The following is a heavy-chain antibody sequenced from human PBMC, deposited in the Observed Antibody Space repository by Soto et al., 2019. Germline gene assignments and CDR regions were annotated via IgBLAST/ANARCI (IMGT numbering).Heavy chain of an antibody. CDR2: IIPIFGTA. J-gene: IGHJ6*02. Sequence: WASVKVSCKASGGTFSSYAISWVRQAPGQGLEWMGGIIPIFGTANYAQKFQGRVTITADESTSTAYMELSSLRSEDTAVYYCAREQDSSSSGGDRNYYYYYGMDVWGQGTAVTVSS. CDR3: AREQDSSSSGGDRNYYYYYGMDV. V-gene: IGHV1-69*13. CDR1: GGTFSSYA. D-gene: IGHD6-6*01.